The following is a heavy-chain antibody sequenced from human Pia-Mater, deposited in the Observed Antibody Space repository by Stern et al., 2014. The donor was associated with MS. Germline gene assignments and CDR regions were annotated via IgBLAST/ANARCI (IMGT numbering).Heavy chain of an antibody. Sequence: VQLVESGGGLAQPGGSLRLSCVVSGFSFSDYWMSWVRQAPGKGLEWVAHIKQDGSEIDYADAVKGRFTISRDNAKKSIFLQMRNLRVEDTAVYYCARDWGISSGSDAFDLWGQGTMVTVYS. D-gene: IGHD7-27*01. CDR3: ARDWGISSGSDAFDL. V-gene: IGHV3-7*01. CDR2: IKQDGSEI. CDR1: GFSFSDYW. J-gene: IGHJ3*01.